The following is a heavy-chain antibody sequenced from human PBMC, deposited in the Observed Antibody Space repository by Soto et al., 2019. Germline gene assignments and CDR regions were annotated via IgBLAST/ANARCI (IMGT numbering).Heavy chain of an antibody. Sequence: GGSLRLSCAASGFTFSNAWMNWVRQAPGKGLEWVGRIKSKTDGGTTDYAAPVKGRFTISRDDSKNTLYLQMNSLKTEDTAVYYCTTDLIHYDILTGYYAATNYWGQGTLVTVSS. V-gene: IGHV3-15*07. J-gene: IGHJ4*02. CDR3: TTDLIHYDILTGYYAATNY. D-gene: IGHD3-9*01. CDR1: GFTFSNAW. CDR2: IKSKTDGGTT.